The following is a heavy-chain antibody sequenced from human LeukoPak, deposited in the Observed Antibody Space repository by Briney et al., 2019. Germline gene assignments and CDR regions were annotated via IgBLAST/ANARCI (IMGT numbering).Heavy chain of an antibody. CDR2: INPNSGGT. V-gene: IGHV1-2*02. D-gene: IGHD1-26*01. Sequence: ASVKVSCKASGYTFTDYYMHWVRQAPRQGLEWMGWINPNSGGTNYAQKFQGRVTMTRDTSISTAYMELSSLRSDDTAMYYCARSYSGFGYALHDYWGQGTLVTVSS. CDR1: GYTFTDYY. J-gene: IGHJ4*02. CDR3: ARSYSGFGYALHDY.